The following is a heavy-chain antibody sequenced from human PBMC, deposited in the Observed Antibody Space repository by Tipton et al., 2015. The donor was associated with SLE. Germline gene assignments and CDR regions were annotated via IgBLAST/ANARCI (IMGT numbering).Heavy chain of an antibody. J-gene: IGHJ6*02. D-gene: IGHD5-24*01. CDR2: VYYSGNT. CDR1: SDSFNIIGYY. V-gene: IGHV4-31*03. CDR3: AREGDGSANYFFYGINL. Sequence: TLSLTCTVSSDSFNIIGYYWSWIRQHPGKGLERIGHVYYSGNTYYNPSLGDRVTISRDTSKSQFSLELTSVTAADTAVYYCAREGDGSANYFFYGINLWGQGTTVTVSS.